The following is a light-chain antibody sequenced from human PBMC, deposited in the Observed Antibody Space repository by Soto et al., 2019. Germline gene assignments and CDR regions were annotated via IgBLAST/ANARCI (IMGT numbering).Light chain of an antibody. CDR3: QQCYSTPWT. V-gene: IGKV1-39*01. CDR2: AAS. CDR1: QSISSY. J-gene: IGKJ1*01. Sequence: DIQMTQSPSSLSASVGDRVTITCRASQSISSYLNWYQQKPGKAPKLLIYAASSLQSGVPSRFSGSGSGTDFTLTISSLQPEDFATYYCQQCYSTPWTFGQGTKVEI.